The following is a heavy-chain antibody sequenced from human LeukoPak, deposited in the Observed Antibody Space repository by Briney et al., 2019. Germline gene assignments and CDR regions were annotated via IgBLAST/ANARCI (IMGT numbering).Heavy chain of an antibody. V-gene: IGHV3-48*01. J-gene: IGHJ4*02. CDR2: ITVESDII. Sequence: GGSLRLSCAASGFSFIDYAMNWVRQAPGKGLEWISYITVESDIIHYADSVKGRFTISRDNAKKSLYLQMNSLRAEDTAVYYCARDERYDFWSGYSNYWGQGTLVTVSS. D-gene: IGHD3-3*01. CDR3: ARDERYDFWSGYSNY. CDR1: GFSFIDYA.